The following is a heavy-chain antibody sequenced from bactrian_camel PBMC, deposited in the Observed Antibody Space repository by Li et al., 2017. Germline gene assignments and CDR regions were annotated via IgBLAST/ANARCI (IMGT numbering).Heavy chain of an antibody. V-gene: IGHV3S55*01. CDR3: AADFLQYCTTSRLNY. CDR2: ISTDGTT. D-gene: IGHD2*01. Sequence: QVQLVESGGGSVQAGGSLRLSCTASGFTFGEFDMGWYRQAPGNECELVSSISTDGTTSYALTAKGRFIISQDNAKNTLYLQMNSLKPEDTAKYYCAADFLQYCTTSRLNYWGQGTQVTVS. CDR1: GFTFGEFD. J-gene: IGHJ4*01.